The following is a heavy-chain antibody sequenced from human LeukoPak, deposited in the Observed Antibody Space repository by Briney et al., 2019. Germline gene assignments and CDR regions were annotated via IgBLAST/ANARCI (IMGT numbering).Heavy chain of an antibody. V-gene: IGHV3-21*01. CDR2: FDTSSTYR. D-gene: IGHD3-10*01. J-gene: IGHJ4*02. CDR3: VRGDYCDY. CDR1: LFTHSRSI. Sequence: GGSLRLSPAHSLFTHSRSIVYSLPQAPGKGLEWVSSFDTSSTYRYYADSMKGRFTISRDSAKNSLHLQMNSLRDEDTAVYYCVRGDYCDYWGQGTLVTVSS.